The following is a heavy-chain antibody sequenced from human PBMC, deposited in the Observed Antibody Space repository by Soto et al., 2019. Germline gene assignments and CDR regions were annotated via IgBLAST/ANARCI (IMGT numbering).Heavy chain of an antibody. CDR3: ARDPHYYDSSGSGYFDY. CDR2: INPSGGST. CDR1: GYTFTSYY. V-gene: IGHV1-46*01. J-gene: IGHJ4*02. D-gene: IGHD3-22*01. Sequence: GASVKVSCKASGYTFTSYYMHWVRQAPGQGLEWMGIINPSGGSTSYAQKFQGRVTMTRDTSTSTVYMELSSLRSEDTAVYYCARDPHYYDSSGSGYFDYWGQGTLVTVSS.